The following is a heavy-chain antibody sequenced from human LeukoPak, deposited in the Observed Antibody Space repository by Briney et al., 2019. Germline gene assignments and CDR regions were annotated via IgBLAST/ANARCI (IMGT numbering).Heavy chain of an antibody. J-gene: IGHJ4*02. CDR3: ARIYGDYEPFDY. V-gene: IGHV3-21*01. CDR1: GFTFSSYS. Sequence: KTGGSLRLSCAASGFTFSSYSMNWVRQAPGKGLEWVSSISSSSSYIYYADSVKGRLTISRDNAKNSLYLQMNSLRAEDTAVYYCARIYGDYEPFDYWGQGTLVTVSS. CDR2: ISSSSSYI. D-gene: IGHD4-17*01.